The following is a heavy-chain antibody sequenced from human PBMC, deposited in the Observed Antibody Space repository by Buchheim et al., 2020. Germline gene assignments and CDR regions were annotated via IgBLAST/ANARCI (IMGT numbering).Heavy chain of an antibody. V-gene: IGHV4-39*01. J-gene: IGHJ4*02. CDR1: GGSISSYS. CDR3: ASHRMGENYNHSEN. D-gene: IGHD1-14*01. Sequence: QLQLQESGPGLVKPSETLSLTCTVSGGSISSYSWGWIRQPPGKGLEWIGSINQSGSTFYNPSLKSRITISVDMSKNQLSLKLSYVTAADTAVYYCASHRMGENYNHSENWGQGTL. CDR2: INQSGST.